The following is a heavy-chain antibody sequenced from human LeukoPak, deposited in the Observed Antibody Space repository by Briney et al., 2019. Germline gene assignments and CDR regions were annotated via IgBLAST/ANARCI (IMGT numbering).Heavy chain of an antibody. J-gene: IGHJ4*02. V-gene: IGHV3-21*01. CDR2: ISNDGKYI. D-gene: IGHD6-13*01. CDR3: ARDPPGIAAAGTVY. Sequence: GGSLRLSCAASGFTFSSYSMNWVRQAPGKGLEWVSSISNDGKYIYCADSVKGRFTISRDNAKSSLYLQMNSLRAEDTAVYYRARDPPGIAAAGTVYWGQGTLVTVSS. CDR1: GFTFSSYS.